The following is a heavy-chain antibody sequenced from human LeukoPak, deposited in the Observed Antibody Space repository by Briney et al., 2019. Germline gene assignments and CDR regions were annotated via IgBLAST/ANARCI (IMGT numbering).Heavy chain of an antibody. CDR1: GFTFSSYG. D-gene: IGHD3-22*01. Sequence: GGSLRLSCAASGFTFSSYGMHWVRQAPGKGLEWVAVIWYDGSNKYYADSVKGRFTISRDNAKNSLYLQMNSLRAEDTAVYYCARGSGYYYYWGQGTLVTVSS. J-gene: IGHJ4*02. CDR2: IWYDGSNK. CDR3: ARGSGYYYY. V-gene: IGHV3-33*01.